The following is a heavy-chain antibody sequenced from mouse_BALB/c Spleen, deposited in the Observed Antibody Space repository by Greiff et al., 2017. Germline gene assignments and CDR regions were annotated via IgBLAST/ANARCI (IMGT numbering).Heavy chain of an antibody. CDR1: GYTFTSYW. CDR2: IYPGDGDT. V-gene: IGHV1-87*01. Sequence: QVQLKESGAELARPGASVKLSCKASGYTFTSYWMQWVKQRPGQGLEWIGAIYPGDGDTRYTQKFKGKATLTADKSSSTAYMQLSSLASEDSAVYYCARGEFITTADWYFDVWGAGTTVTVSS. CDR3: ARGEFITTADWYFDV. J-gene: IGHJ1*01. D-gene: IGHD1-2*01.